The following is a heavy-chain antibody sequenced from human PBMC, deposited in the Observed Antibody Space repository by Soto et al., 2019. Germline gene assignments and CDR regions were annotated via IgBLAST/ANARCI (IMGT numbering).Heavy chain of an antibody. CDR2: ISYDGSNT. V-gene: IGHV3-30*18. CDR1: GFTFSSYG. J-gene: IGHJ4*02. D-gene: IGHD1-26*01. CDR3: AKEGGLSGSYYISSSYYFDY. Sequence: QVQLVESGGGVVQPGRSLRLSCVASGFTFSSYGMHWVRQAPGKGLEWVEIISYDGSNTYYADSVKGRFTISRDNSKNTLYLQMNSLSAEDTSVYYCAKEGGLSGSYYISSSYYFDYWGQGTLVTVSS.